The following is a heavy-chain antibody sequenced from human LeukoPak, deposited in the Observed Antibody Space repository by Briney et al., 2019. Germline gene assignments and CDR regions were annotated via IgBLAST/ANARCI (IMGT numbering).Heavy chain of an antibody. CDR1: GFTFSSYG. CDR3: ARGDSNSWQDLFAEYFQH. D-gene: IGHD6-13*01. J-gene: IGHJ1*01. Sequence: QSGGSLRLSCAASGFTFSSYGMHWVRQAPGKGLEWVSYIGSSATTTYYADSVKGRFTISRDNAKNSLYLQMNSLRAEDTAVYYCARGDSNSWQDLFAEYFQHWGLGTLVTVSS. V-gene: IGHV3-48*04. CDR2: IGSSATTT.